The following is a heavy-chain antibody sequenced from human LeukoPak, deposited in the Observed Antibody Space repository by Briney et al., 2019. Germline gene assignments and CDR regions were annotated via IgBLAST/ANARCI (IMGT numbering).Heavy chain of an antibody. CDR3: AKGPGYCSGGSCPTRTWYFDY. CDR1: GFTFSSYG. V-gene: IGHV3-33*06. CDR2: IWYDGSNK. D-gene: IGHD2-15*01. Sequence: GGSLRLSCAASGFTFSSYGMHWVRQAPGKGLEGVAVIWYDGSNKYYADSVKGRFTISRDNSKNTLYLQMNSLRAEDTAVYYCAKGPGYCSGGSCPTRTWYFDYWGQGTLVTVSS. J-gene: IGHJ4*02.